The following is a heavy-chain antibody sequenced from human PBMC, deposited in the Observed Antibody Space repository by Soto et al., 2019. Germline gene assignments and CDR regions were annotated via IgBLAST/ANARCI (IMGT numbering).Heavy chain of an antibody. CDR2: INAGNGNT. Sequence: QVQLVQSGAEVKKPGASVKVSCKASGYTFTSYAMHWVRQAPGQRLEWMGWINAGNGNTKYSQKFQGRVTITRDTSASTAYMELSSLRSEDTAVYYCARPLGDRTTFDYWGQGTLVTVSS. D-gene: IGHD1-1*01. CDR1: GYTFTSYA. V-gene: IGHV1-3*01. CDR3: ARPLGDRTTFDY. J-gene: IGHJ4*02.